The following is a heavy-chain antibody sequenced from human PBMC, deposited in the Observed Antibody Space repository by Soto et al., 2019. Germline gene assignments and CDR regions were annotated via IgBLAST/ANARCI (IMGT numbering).Heavy chain of an antibody. CDR1: GRTFSSHS. D-gene: IGHD2-2*01. J-gene: IGHJ6*02. Sequence: QVQLVQSGAEVKKPGSSVKVSCKSSGRTFSSHSINWVRQAPGQGLEWMGGIIPIFGPANFAKKFQRRVTITADESTTTAYMELSSLRSGDTAVYYCATGSFTSTGGRIGYHYYAMDVWGQGTTVTVSS. CDR3: ATGSFTSTGGRIGYHYYAMDV. V-gene: IGHV1-69*01. CDR2: IIPIFGPA.